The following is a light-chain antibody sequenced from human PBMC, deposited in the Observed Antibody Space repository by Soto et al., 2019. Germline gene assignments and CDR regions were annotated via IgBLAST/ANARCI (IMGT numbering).Light chain of an antibody. Sequence: DIVMTQTPLSSPVTLGQPASISCRSSQSLVHGYGNTYLRWLQQRPRRPPRLLIYKISKRSSGVPDRFSGSGAGTYFTLKISKVEAEDVCVDYCMQATQFPGTFGQGTRLEIK. V-gene: IGKV2-24*01. CDR1: QSLVHGYGNTY. CDR2: KIS. J-gene: IGKJ2*01. CDR3: MQATQFPGT.